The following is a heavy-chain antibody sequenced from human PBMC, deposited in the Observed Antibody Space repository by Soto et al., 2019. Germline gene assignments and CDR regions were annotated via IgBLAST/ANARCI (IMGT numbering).Heavy chain of an antibody. D-gene: IGHD2-2*01. Sequence: EVQLVESGGGLVQPGGSLRLSCAASGFSFDSYWMHWVRQAPGQGPMWVSRIDYDGTTTNYADSVKGRFTISRDNAKSTIYMQMNSLRPEDTAVYYCTRGPRASSGGTGAYWGKGPLVTVSS. CDR1: GFSFDSYW. J-gene: IGHJ4*02. V-gene: IGHV3-74*01. CDR3: TRGPRASSGGTGAY. CDR2: IDYDGTTT.